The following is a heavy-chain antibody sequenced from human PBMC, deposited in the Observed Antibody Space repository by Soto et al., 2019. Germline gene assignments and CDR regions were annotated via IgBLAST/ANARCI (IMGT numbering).Heavy chain of an antibody. D-gene: IGHD3-22*01. J-gene: IGHJ5*02. V-gene: IGHV1-69*13. CDR1: VGTFSSYA. CDR3: ARDAGGDSSGYYYPIWFDP. CDR2: IIPIFGTA. Sequence: EASVKVSCTASVGTFSSYAISWVRQAPGQGLEWMGGIIPIFGTANYAQKFQGRVTITADESTSTAYMELSSLRSEDTAVYYCARDAGGDSSGYYYPIWFDPWGQGTLVTVSS.